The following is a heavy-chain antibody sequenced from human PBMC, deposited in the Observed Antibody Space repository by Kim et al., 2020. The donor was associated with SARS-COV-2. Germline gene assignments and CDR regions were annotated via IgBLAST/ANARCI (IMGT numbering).Heavy chain of an antibody. CDR2: GRT. CDR3: ARRFYAMDV. D-gene: IGHD3-16*01. Sequence: GRTHSADSMKGRFTMSKDNSKNTVYLQMSSLRAEDTAVYYCARRFYAMDVWGQGTTVTVSS. J-gene: IGHJ6*02. V-gene: IGHV3-53*01.